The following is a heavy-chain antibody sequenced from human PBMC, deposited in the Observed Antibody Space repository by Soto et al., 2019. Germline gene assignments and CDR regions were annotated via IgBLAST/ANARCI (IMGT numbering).Heavy chain of an antibody. D-gene: IGHD4-17*01. CDR2: IIPIFGTA. J-gene: IGHJ6*02. V-gene: IGHV1-69*13. CDR1: GGTFSSYA. Sequence: SVKVSCKASGGTFSSYAISWVRQTPGQGLEWMGGIIPIFGTANYAQKFQGRVTITADESTSTAYMELSSLRSEDTAVYYCARDKTVGNYYYGMDVWGQGTTVTVSS. CDR3: ARDKTVGNYYYGMDV.